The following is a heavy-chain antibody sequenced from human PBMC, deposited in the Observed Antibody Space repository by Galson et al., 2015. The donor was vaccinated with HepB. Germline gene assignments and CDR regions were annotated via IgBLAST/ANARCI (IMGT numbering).Heavy chain of an antibody. CDR2: ISYDGSNK. D-gene: IGHD2-2*01. CDR1: GFTFSSYA. Sequence: SLRLSCAASGFTFSSYAMHWVRQAPGKGLEWGAVISYDGSNKYYADSVKGRFTISRDNSKNTLYLQMNSLRAEDTAVYYCARDGYCSSTSCYPTSYYYYGMDVWGQGTTVTVSS. V-gene: IGHV3-30-3*01. J-gene: IGHJ6*02. CDR3: ARDGYCSSTSCYPTSYYYYGMDV.